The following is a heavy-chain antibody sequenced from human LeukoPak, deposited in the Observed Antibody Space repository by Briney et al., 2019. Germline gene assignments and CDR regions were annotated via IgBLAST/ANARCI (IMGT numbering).Heavy chain of an antibody. CDR1: GIAFSTYA. J-gene: IGHJ4*02. D-gene: IGHD5-18*01. CDR3: AKDTAQGYTYGTIEQDY. Sequence: GGSLRLSCAASGIAFSTYAMSWVRQAPGKGLEWVSVVSESGEITHYADSVKGRFTISRDSSKNTVYLQMNSLRAEDSAVYYCAKDTAQGYTYGTIEQDYWGQGTRVTVSS. CDR2: VSESGEIT. V-gene: IGHV3-23*01.